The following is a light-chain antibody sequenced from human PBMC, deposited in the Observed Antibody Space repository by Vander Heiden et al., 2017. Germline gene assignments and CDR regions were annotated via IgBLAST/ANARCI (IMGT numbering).Light chain of an antibody. V-gene: IGKV3-11*01. Sequence: EIVLTHSPDTLSLSPWERATLSCRANQSIATYLGWYQQRPGQAPRLLISDASNRATGIPARFSGSGSGTDFTLTISDLEPDDFAIYYRQQRSKRITFGQGTRLEIK. J-gene: IGKJ5*01. CDR1: QSIATY. CDR3: QQRSKRIT. CDR2: DAS.